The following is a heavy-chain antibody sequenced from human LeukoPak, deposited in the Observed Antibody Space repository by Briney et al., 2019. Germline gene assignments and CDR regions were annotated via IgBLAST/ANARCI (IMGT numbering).Heavy chain of an antibody. V-gene: IGHV4-39*01. Sequence: PSETLSLTCAVSGGSISSSSYYWGWIRQPPGKRLEWIGSIYYSGSTYYNPSLKSRVTISVDTSKNQFSLKLSSVTAADTAVYYCARHIVVVPAAIYYWGQGTLVTVSS. D-gene: IGHD2-2*01. CDR2: IYYSGST. CDR1: GGSISSSSYY. J-gene: IGHJ4*02. CDR3: ARHIVVVPAAIYY.